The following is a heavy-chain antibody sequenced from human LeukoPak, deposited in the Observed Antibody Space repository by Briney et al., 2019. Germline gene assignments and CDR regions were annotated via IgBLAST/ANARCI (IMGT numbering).Heavy chain of an antibody. J-gene: IGHJ3*02. CDR2: IIPIFGTA. CDR3: ARAMTTVTTARLAAFDI. D-gene: IGHD4-17*01. V-gene: IGHV1-69*13. CDR1: GGTFSSYA. Sequence: ASVKVSCEASGGTFSSYAISWVRRAPGQGLEWMGGIIPIFGTANYAQKFQGRVTITADESTSTAYMELSSLRSEDTAVYYCARAMTTVTTARLAAFDIWGQGTMVTVSS.